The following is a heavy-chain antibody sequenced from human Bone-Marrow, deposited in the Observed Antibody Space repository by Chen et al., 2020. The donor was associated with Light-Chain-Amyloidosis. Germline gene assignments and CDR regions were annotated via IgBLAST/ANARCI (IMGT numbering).Heavy chain of an antibody. V-gene: IGHV4-4*02. J-gene: IGHJ6*02. Sequence: QVQLQESGPGLVKPSGTLSLTCAVSGGPISSSNWWSWARQPPGKGLEWIGEIYHSGSTNYNPSLKSRVTISVDKSKNQFSLKLSSVTAADTAVYYCARAVRIAARRAGGYYGMDVWGQGTTVTVSS. CDR1: GGPISSSNW. CDR3: ARAVRIAARRAGGYYGMDV. CDR2: IYHSGST. D-gene: IGHD6-6*01.